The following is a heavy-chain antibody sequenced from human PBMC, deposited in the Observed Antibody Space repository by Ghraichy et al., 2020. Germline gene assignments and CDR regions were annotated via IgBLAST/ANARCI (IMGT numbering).Heavy chain of an antibody. J-gene: IGHJ5*02. D-gene: IGHD7-27*01. CDR2: IYYSGNT. V-gene: IGHV4-59*01. CDR3: ARSTWGYGRDSWFDP. Sequence: SQTLSLTCSVSGGSIRNFYWTWIRQPPGKGLEWIGVIYYSGNTNYNPSLKSRVTMSVDLSTNRFSLTRKSVTAADTAVNYCARSTWGYGRDSWFDPWGQGTLITVSS. CDR1: GGSIRNFY.